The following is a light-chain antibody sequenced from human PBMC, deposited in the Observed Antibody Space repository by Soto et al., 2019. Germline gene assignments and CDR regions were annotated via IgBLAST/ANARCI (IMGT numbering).Light chain of an antibody. Sequence: QSVLTQPASVSGAPGQSSTISCTGNSSDVVGYNYVSWYQQHPGKAPKFMIYDVSNRPSGVSNRFSGSKSGNTASLTISGLQAEDEADYYCCSYTTSNTRQIVFGTGTKVTVL. J-gene: IGLJ1*01. CDR3: CSYTTSNTRQIV. CDR2: DVS. V-gene: IGLV2-14*01. CDR1: SSDVVGYNY.